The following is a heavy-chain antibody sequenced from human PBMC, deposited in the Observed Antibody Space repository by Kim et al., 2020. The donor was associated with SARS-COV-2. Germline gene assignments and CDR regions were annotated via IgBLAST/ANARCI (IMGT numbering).Heavy chain of an antibody. V-gene: IGHV3-33*01. J-gene: IGHJ5*02. D-gene: IGHD6-6*01. CDR3: ARDGPVPETWCDP. Sequence: YADAVNGRITIHRDKYKNSRYLQMNSLRAEDTAVYDCARDGPVPETWCDPWGQGTLVTVSS.